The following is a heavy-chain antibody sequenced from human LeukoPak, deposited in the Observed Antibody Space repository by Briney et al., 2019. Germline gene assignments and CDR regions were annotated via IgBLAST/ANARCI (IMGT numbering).Heavy chain of an antibody. Sequence: GGSLRLSCAASGFTFSSYWMSWVRQAPGKGLEWVANIKQDGSEKYYVDSVKGRFTISRDNAKNSLYLQMNFLRAEDTAVYYCARAVGCSGTSCYGTPGFDYWGQGTLVTVSS. J-gene: IGHJ4*02. CDR3: ARAVGCSGTSCYGTPGFDY. CDR1: GFTFSSYW. D-gene: IGHD2-2*01. V-gene: IGHV3-7*01. CDR2: IKQDGSEK.